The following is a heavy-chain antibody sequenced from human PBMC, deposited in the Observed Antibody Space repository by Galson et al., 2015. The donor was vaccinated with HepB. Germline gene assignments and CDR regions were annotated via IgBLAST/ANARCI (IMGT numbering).Heavy chain of an antibody. CDR2: ISSSSSYT. Sequence: SLRLSCAASGFTFSDYYMSWIRQAPGKGLEWVSYISSSSSYTNYADSVKGRFTISRDNAKNSLYLQMNSPRAEDTAVYYCARGYYSGGSCYFFDYWGQGTLVTVSS. D-gene: IGHD2-15*01. CDR3: ARGYYSGGSCYFFDY. CDR1: GFTFSDYY. V-gene: IGHV3-11*06. J-gene: IGHJ4*02.